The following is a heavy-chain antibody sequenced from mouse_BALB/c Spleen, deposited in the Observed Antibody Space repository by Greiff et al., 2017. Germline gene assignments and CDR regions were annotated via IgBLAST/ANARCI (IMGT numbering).Heavy chain of an antibody. J-gene: IGHJ4*01. D-gene: IGHD1-1*01. CDR2: IYPGNSDT. Sequence: VQLKHSGTVLARPGASVKMYCKASGYSFTSYWMHWVKQRPGQGLEWIGAIYPGNSDTSYNQKFKGKAKLTAVTSASTAYMELSSLTNEDYAVYYCTRGYGTYYAMDYWGQGTSVTVSS. V-gene: IGHV1-5*01. CDR3: TRGYGTYYAMDY. CDR1: GYSFTSYW.